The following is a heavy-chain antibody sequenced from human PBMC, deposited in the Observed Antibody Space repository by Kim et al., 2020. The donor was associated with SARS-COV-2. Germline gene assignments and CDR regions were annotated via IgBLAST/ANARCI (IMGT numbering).Heavy chain of an antibody. D-gene: IGHD3-10*01. CDR2: IWYDGSNK. Sequence: GGSLRLSCAASGFTFSSYGMHWVRQAPGKGLEWVAVIWYDGSNKYYADSVKGRFTISRDNSKNTLYLQMNSLRAEDTAVYYCAREYGSGSDAFDIWGQGTMVTVSS. V-gene: IGHV3-33*08. CDR1: GFTFSSYG. CDR3: AREYGSGSDAFDI. J-gene: IGHJ3*02.